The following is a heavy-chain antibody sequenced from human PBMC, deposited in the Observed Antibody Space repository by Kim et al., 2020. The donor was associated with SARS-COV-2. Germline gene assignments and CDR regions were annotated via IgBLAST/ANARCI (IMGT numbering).Heavy chain of an antibody. CDR3: ASWGAVAGTYY. Sequence: THYNPDLKNRVTRSVDTYKNQFSLKLSSVTAADTAVYYCASWGAVAGTYYWGQGTLVTVSS. V-gene: IGHV4-59*01. CDR2: T. D-gene: IGHD6-19*01. J-gene: IGHJ4*02.